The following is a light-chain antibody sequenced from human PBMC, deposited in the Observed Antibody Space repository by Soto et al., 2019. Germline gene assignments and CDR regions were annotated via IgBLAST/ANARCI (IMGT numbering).Light chain of an antibody. CDR2: DVS. CDR3: SSYTSSTTVV. V-gene: IGLV2-14*01. CDR1: SSDVGGYNY. J-gene: IGLJ2*01. Sequence: QSALTQPASVSGSPGQSITISCTGTSSDVGGYNYVSWYQQHPGKAPKLMIYDVSVRPSGVSYRFSGSKSGNTASLTISGLQAEDEAAYYCSSYTSSTTVVFGGGTQLTVL.